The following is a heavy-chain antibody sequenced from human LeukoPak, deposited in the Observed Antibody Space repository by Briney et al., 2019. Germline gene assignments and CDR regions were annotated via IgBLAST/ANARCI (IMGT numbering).Heavy chain of an antibody. Sequence: ASVKVSCKASGYTFTSYYMHWVRQAPGQGLEGMGIINPSGGSTSYAQKFQGRVTMTRDTSTSTVYMELSSLRSEDTAVYYCARDRPPRGWELPQDLWGQGTLVTVSS. D-gene: IGHD1-26*01. V-gene: IGHV1-46*01. CDR3: ARDRPPRGWELPQDL. CDR2: INPSGGST. J-gene: IGHJ5*02. CDR1: GYTFTSYY.